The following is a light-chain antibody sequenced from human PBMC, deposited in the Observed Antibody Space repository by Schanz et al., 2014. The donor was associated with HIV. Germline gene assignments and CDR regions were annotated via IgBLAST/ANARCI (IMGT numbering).Light chain of an antibody. Sequence: DIQMTQSPSTLSASVGDRVTITCRASQGISSYLAWYQQKPGKPPNLLIYAASSLHSGVPSRFSGSGSGTDFTLTISSLQPEDFATYYCQQPASYPLTFGGGTKVEIK. V-gene: IGKV1-9*01. CDR3: QQPASYPLT. CDR1: QGISSY. CDR2: AAS. J-gene: IGKJ4*01.